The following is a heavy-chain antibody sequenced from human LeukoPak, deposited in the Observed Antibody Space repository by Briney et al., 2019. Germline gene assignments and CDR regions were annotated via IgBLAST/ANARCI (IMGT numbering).Heavy chain of an antibody. Sequence: PGGSLRLSCAASGFIFSSYSMNWVRQAPGKGLEWVSSISSSSSYIYYADSMKGRFTISRDNAKNSLYMKMNSLRAEDTAVYYCAREGSSGWYVDYWGQGTLVTVSS. V-gene: IGHV3-21*01. CDR2: ISSSSSYI. J-gene: IGHJ4*02. CDR3: AREGSSGWYVDY. CDR1: GFIFSSYS. D-gene: IGHD6-19*01.